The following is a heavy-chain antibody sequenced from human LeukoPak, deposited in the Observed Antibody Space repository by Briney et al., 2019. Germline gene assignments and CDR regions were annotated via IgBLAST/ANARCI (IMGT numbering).Heavy chain of an antibody. D-gene: IGHD5-18*01. CDR1: GYTFTSYY. CDR2: INPSGGST. CDR3: ARDGEHTAMVTYYFDY. V-gene: IGHV1-46*01. Sequence: ASVKVSCKASGYTFTSYYMHWVRQAPGQGLEWMGIINPSGGSTSYAQKFQGRVTMTRVTSTSTVYMELSSLRSEDTAVYYCARDGEHTAMVTYYFDYWGQGTLVTVSS. J-gene: IGHJ4*02.